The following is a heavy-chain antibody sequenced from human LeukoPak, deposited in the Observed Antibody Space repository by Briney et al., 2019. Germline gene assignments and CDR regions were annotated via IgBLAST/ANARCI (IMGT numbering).Heavy chain of an antibody. V-gene: IGHV4-34*01. CDR1: GFTFTNYA. J-gene: IGHJ6*03. CDR3: ARRWNYGRNYYIDV. Sequence: GSLRLSCETSGFTFTNYAMSWIRQSPGKGLEWIGEINDSGTINYNPSLMSRVTISVDKSKNQFSLKLSSVTAADTAVYYCARRWNYGRNYYIDVWGKGATVSVSS. D-gene: IGHD1-7*01. CDR2: INDSGTI.